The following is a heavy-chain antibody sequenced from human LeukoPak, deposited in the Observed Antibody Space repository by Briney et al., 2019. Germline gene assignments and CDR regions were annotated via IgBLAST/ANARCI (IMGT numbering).Heavy chain of an antibody. CDR1: GFTFGDYA. CDR2: IRVKAYGGTT. V-gene: IGHV3-49*04. CDR3: TRDLRLTSGSYPYYFDY. D-gene: IGHD1-26*01. Sequence: PGGSLRLSCIASGFTFGDYAMSWVRQAPGKGLEWVGFIRVKAYGGTTQYAASVKGRFTISRDDSRSIAYLQMNSLKTEDTAVYYCTRDLRLTSGSYPYYFDYWGQGTLVTVSS. J-gene: IGHJ4*02.